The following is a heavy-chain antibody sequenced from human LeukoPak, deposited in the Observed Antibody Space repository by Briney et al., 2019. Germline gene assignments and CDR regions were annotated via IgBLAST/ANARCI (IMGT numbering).Heavy chain of an antibody. CDR3: ARERETNSSSWFFVSFSVLFVGAIDY. CDR1: GFTFSSYA. J-gene: IGHJ4*02. CDR2: ISYDGSNK. V-gene: IGHV3-30*04. Sequence: PGGSLRLSCAASGFTFSSYAMHWVRQAPGKGLEWVAVISYDGSNKYYADSVKGRFTISRDNSKNTLYLQMNSLRAEDTAVYYCARERETNSSSWFFVSFSVLFVGAIDYWGQGTLVTVSS. D-gene: IGHD6-13*01.